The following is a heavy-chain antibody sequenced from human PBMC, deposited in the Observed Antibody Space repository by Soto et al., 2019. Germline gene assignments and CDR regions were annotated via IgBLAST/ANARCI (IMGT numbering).Heavy chain of an antibody. CDR3: TKGAWLDY. CDR1: GFSFSTFD. D-gene: IGHD5-12*01. Sequence: EVQVLESGGDLVEPGGSLRLSCAASGFSFSTFDMSWVRQAPGKGLEWVSVILGRDDTTYYADSAKGRFTISRDTFKNTLYLQMNSLRVEDTALYFCTKGAWLDYWGQGTLVTVSS. V-gene: IGHV3-23*01. J-gene: IGHJ4*02. CDR2: ILGRDDTT.